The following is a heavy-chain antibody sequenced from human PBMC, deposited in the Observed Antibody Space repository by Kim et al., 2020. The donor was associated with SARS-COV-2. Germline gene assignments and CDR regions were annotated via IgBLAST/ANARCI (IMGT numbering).Heavy chain of an antibody. Sequence: SLKSRVTISVDTSKNQFSLKLSSVTAAETAVYYCAGGRITIFGVVTEFDYWGQGTLVTVSS. V-gene: IGHV4-31*02. J-gene: IGHJ4*02. D-gene: IGHD3-3*01. CDR3: AGGRITIFGVVTEFDY.